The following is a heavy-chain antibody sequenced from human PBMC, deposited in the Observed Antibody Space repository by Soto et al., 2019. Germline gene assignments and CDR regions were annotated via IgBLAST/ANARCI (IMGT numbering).Heavy chain of an antibody. CDR3: AKTDGYEVEY. J-gene: IGHJ4*02. Sequence: PGESLKISCKGSGYSFVSYWIAWVRQMPGKGLEWMGSIYPGASDTTYSPSIQGQVTISADKSSTTVYLQWNTLKASDTAMYYCAKTDGYEVEYWGQGTQVTVSS. CDR2: IYPGASDT. V-gene: IGHV5-51*01. CDR1: GYSFVSYW. D-gene: IGHD5-18*01.